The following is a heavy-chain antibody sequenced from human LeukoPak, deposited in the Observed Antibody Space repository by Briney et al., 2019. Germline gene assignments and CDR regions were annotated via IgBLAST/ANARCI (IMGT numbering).Heavy chain of an antibody. CDR1: GGSISSYY. CDR3: AIGAPAHYYYGMDV. V-gene: IGHV4-59*08. CDR2: IFYSGTT. J-gene: IGHJ6*02. D-gene: IGHD4/OR15-4a*01. Sequence: SETLSLTCTVSGGSISSYYWSWIRQPPGKGLEWIGYIFYSGTTKYNPSLKSRVTILVDTSKNQFSLKLSSVTAADTAVYYCAIGAPAHYYYGMDVWGQGTTVTVSS.